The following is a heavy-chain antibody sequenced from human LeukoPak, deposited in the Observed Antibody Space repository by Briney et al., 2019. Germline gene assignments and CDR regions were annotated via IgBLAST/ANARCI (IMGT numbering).Heavy chain of an antibody. CDR2: IIPIFGTA. CDR3: ARELKRAAAGTPFFDY. D-gene: IGHD6-13*01. Sequence: SVKVSCKASGGTFSSYAISWVRQAPGQGLEWMGGIIPIFGTANYAQKFQGRVTITADESTSTAYMELSSLRSEDTAVYYCARELKRAAAGTPFFDYWGQGTLVTVSS. CDR1: GGTFSSYA. V-gene: IGHV1-69*01. J-gene: IGHJ4*02.